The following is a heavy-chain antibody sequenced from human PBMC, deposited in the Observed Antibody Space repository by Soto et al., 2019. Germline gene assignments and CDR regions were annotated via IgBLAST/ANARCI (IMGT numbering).Heavy chain of an antibody. CDR1: GFSISSGFYS. CDR2: IYHSGST. Sequence: SETMSLTCAFSGFSISSGFYSWSWIRQPPGKGLEWIGYIYHSGSTYYNPSLKSRVTISVDTSKNQSSLKLSSVTAADTALYSSARRYGPAFDSWGQGTLVTVSS. D-gene: IGHD4-17*01. V-gene: IGHV4-30-2*01. J-gene: IGHJ4*02. CDR3: ARRYGPAFDS.